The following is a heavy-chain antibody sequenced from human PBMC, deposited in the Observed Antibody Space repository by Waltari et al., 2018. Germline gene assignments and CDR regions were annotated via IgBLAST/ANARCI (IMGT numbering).Heavy chain of an antibody. Sequence: EVQLVESGGGLVKPGGSLRLSCAASGFTFSSYILHWVRQAPGKGLEWVSSISSSGSYIYYADSVKGRFTISRDNAKNSLYLQMNSLRAEDTAVYYCARDPEGYFDYWGQGTLVTVSS. CDR1: GFTFSSYI. J-gene: IGHJ4*02. CDR3: ARDPEGYFDY. V-gene: IGHV3-21*06. CDR2: ISSSGSYI.